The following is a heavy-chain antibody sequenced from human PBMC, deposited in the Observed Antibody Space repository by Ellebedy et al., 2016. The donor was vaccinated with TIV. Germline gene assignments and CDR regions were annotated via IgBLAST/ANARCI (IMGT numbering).Heavy chain of an antibody. V-gene: IGHV4-34*01. J-gene: IGHJ5*02. Sequence: GSLRLXCAVSGGSLSGHFWSWIRQTPGKGLEWIGEINHVGSTYYNPSLKSRVAISVDTSENHFSLKLSSVTAADTAIYFCARDQDLSSRGRFDPWGQGTLVTVSS. CDR2: INHVGST. D-gene: IGHD2-15*01. CDR3: ARDQDLSSRGRFDP. CDR1: GGSLSGHF.